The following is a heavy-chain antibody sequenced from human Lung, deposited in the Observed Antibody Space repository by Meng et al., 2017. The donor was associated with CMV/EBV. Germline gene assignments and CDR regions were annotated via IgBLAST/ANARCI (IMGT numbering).Heavy chain of an antibody. J-gene: IGHJ1*01. CDR3: LRRSGGSV. V-gene: IGHV4-4*02. D-gene: IGHD3-10*01. CDR2: IPHRGSS. Sequence: QVHLRDSGPALVKPSETRSLTCAVSGDSITNHNWWAWVRQPPGKGLEWIGEIPHRGSSAYNPSLKSRVSMSIDKSKNQFSLKLTSVTAADTAVYHCLRRSGGSVWGQGTLVTVSS. CDR1: GDSITNHNW.